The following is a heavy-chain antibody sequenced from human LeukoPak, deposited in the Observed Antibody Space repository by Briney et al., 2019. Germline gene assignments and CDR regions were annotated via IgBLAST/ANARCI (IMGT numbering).Heavy chain of an antibody. D-gene: IGHD6-13*01. CDR2: IKQDGSEK. CDR3: ANIAAAGRGIDC. J-gene: IGHJ4*02. Sequence: GGSLRLSCAASGFXFSSYWMSWVRQAPGKGLEWVANIKQDGSEKYYVGSVKGRFTISRDNAKNSLYLQMNSLRAEDTAVYYCANIAAAGRGIDCWGQGTLVTVSS. V-gene: IGHV3-7*02. CDR1: GFXFSSYW.